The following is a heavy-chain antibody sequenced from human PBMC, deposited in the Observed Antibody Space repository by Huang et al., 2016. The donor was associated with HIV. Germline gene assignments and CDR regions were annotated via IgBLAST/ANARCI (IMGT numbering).Heavy chain of an antibody. J-gene: IGHJ4*02. CDR1: GYTFTNYD. CDR3: ARSAYGDLDY. V-gene: IGHV1-8*02. D-gene: IGHD4-17*01. CDR2: INPNPGKT. Sequence: QVHLVQSGAEVKKPGASVKVSCKASGYTFTNYDINWVRKAPGVGLEWMGWINPNPGKTGFAQSVQGRDTMTRKTSITTAYMELTSWTSEDTAVYYCARSAYGDLDYWGRGTLVIVSS.